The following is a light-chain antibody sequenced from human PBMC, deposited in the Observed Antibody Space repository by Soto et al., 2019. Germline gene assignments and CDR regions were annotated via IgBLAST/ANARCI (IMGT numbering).Light chain of an antibody. Sequence: QSALTQPASVSGSPGQSITISCTGTSSDVGSYNLVSWYQQHPGKAPKLMIYEGSKRPSGVSNRFSGSKSGNTASLTISVLQAEDEADYYRRSYAGSSTYDVVFGGGTKLTVL. CDR3: RSYAGSSTYDVV. CDR2: EGS. CDR1: SSDVGSYNL. J-gene: IGLJ2*01. V-gene: IGLV2-23*01.